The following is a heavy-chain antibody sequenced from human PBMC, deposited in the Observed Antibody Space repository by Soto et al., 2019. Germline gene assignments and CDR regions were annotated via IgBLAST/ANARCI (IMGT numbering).Heavy chain of an antibody. J-gene: IGHJ5*02. CDR3: AYRATMTIFGLIIDNGIWFDP. Sequence: QINLIESGPTLVKPTQTLTLTCTFSGFSLSTSGAAVGWVRQPPGRALEGLALIYWDGDKRYNASLGNRLTITKDTSMNQVVRTWTNVDPADTATYYCAYRATMTIFGLIIDNGIWFDPWGQGTRVIVSS. D-gene: IGHD3-3*01. V-gene: IGHV2-5*02. CDR1: GFSLSTSGAA. CDR2: IYWDGDK.